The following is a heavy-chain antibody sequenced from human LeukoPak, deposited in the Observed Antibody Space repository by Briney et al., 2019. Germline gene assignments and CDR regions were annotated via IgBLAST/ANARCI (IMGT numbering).Heavy chain of an antibody. CDR1: GGSFSGYY. J-gene: IGHJ6*03. Sequence: SETLSLTCAVYGGSFSGYYWSWIREPPGEGLEGIGEINHSGSTNYNPSLKSRVTISVDTSKHQFSLKLSSMTAADTAVYYCARVGNAFSSGGDSNYYYYMDVWGKGTTVTVSS. V-gene: IGHV4-34*01. D-gene: IGHD4-17*01. CDR2: INHSGST. CDR3: ARVGNAFSSGGDSNYYYYMDV.